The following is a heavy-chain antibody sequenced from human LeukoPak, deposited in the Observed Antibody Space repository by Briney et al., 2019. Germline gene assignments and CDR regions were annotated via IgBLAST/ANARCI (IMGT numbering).Heavy chain of an antibody. D-gene: IGHD4-23*01. CDR3: ARSIRWAKFDP. J-gene: IGHJ5*02. CDR1: GASVSSDY. Sequence: SETLSLTCTVSGASVSSDYWSWIRQHPGKGLEWIGYIYYSGSTYYNPSLKSRVTISVDTSKNQFSLKLSSVTAADTAVYYCARSIRWAKFDPWGQGTLVTVSS. V-gene: IGHV4-59*06. CDR2: IYYSGST.